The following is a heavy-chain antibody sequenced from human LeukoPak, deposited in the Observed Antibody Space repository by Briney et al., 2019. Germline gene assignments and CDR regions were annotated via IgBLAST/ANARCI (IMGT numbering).Heavy chain of an antibody. V-gene: IGHV3-33*01. J-gene: IGHJ4*02. D-gene: IGHD2-15*01. Sequence: GRSLRLSCAASGFSFSSYGMHWVRQAPGKGLEWVAVIWYDGSNKYYADSVKGRFTISRDNSKNTLYLQMNSLRAEDTAVYYCVTHRCTGGSCYLDYWGQGTLVTVSS. CDR2: IWYDGSNK. CDR1: GFSFSSYG. CDR3: VTHRCTGGSCYLDY.